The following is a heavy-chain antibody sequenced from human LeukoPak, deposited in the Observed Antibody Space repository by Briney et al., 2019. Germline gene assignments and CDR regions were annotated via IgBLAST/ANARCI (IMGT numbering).Heavy chain of an antibody. V-gene: IGHV3-33*01. CDR2: IWYDGSYK. Sequence: TGRPLRLSCAASGFSFSSYGMHWVRQAPGEGLEWVAVIWYDGSYKFYADSVKGRFTISRDNSKNTLYLQMSSLRAEDTAVYYCARESRDIVLVPAAIDWFDPWAQGTLVTVSS. CDR3: ARESRDIVLVPAAIDWFDP. J-gene: IGHJ5*02. CDR1: GFSFSSYG. D-gene: IGHD2-2*01.